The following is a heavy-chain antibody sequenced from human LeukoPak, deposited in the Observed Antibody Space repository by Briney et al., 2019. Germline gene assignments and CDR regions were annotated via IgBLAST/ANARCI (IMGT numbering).Heavy chain of an antibody. CDR1: GFTFSSYA. D-gene: IGHD3-22*01. CDR3: ASERITMIEEVYFDY. CDR2: ISYDGSNK. Sequence: PGGSLRLSCAASGFTFSSYAMPWVRQAPGKGLEWVAVISYDGSNKYYADSVKGRFTISRDNSKNTLYLQMNSLRAEDTAVYYCASERITMIEEVYFDYWGQGTLVTVSS. J-gene: IGHJ4*02. V-gene: IGHV3-30-3*01.